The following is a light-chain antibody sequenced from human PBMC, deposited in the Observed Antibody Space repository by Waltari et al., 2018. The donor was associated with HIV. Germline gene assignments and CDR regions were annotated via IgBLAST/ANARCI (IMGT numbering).Light chain of an antibody. CDR2: GNS. CDR1: SSNIGAGSD. V-gene: IGLV1-40*01. J-gene: IGLJ1*01. Sequence: QSVLTQPPSVSGAPGQRVTISCTGSSSNIGAGSDVTWYQQLPGTAPKLLIYGNSNRPSGVPDRFSGSKSGTSASLAITGLQAEDEADYYCQSYDSSLSGYVFGTGTKVTVL. CDR3: QSYDSSLSGYV.